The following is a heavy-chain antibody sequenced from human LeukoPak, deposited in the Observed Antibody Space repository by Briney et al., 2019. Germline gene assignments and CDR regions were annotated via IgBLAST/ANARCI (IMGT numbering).Heavy chain of an antibody. Sequence: SETLSLTCTVSGGSFSSGSYYWSWIRQPPGKGLEWIGYIYYSGSTNYNPSLKSRVTISVDTSKNQFSLKLSSVTAAETAVYYCARDPRAGYSSGWSSWGQGTLVTVSS. V-gene: IGHV4-61*01. J-gene: IGHJ4*02. CDR2: IYYSGST. CDR3: ARDPRAGYSSGWSS. CDR1: GGSFSSGSYY. D-gene: IGHD6-19*01.